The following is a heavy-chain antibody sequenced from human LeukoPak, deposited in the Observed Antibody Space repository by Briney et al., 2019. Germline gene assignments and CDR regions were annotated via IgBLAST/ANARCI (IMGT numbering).Heavy chain of an antibody. J-gene: IGHJ5*02. V-gene: IGHV5-51*01. CDR2: IYPGDYET. CDR1: GYSFTSYW. CDR3: ARSGSRVDP. D-gene: IGHD2-2*01. Sequence: GESLKISCKGSGYSFTSYWIGWVRHMPRKGLEWMGIIYPGDYETTHSTSIQGQVTLSAQKSIRPAYLQWTSPKASGTAMYYCARSGSRVDPWGQGTLVTVSS.